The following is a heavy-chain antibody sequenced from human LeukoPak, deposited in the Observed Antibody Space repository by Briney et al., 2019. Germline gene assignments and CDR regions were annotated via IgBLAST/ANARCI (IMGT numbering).Heavy chain of an antibody. CDR3: ARVVGGTMVRGALGYYFDY. J-gene: IGHJ4*02. V-gene: IGHV4-39*07. CDR2: IYYSGST. CDR1: GGSISSSSYY. Sequence: SETLSLTCTVSGGSISSSSYYWGWIRQPPGKGLEWIGSIYYSGSTYYNPSLKSRVTISVDTSKNQFSLKLSSVTAADTAVYYCARVVGGTMVRGALGYYFDYWGQGALVTVSS. D-gene: IGHD3-10*01.